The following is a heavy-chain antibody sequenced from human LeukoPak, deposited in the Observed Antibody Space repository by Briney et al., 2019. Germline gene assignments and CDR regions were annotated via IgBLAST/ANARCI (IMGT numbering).Heavy chain of an antibody. D-gene: IGHD3-22*01. CDR3: ACERVPTYYYDSSGYYLDY. Sequence: SETLSLTCTVSGGSISSKSYYWGWIRQPPGKGLEWIGSFHYSGSTYYNPSLKSRVTISIDTSKNQFSLKLSSVTAADTAVYYCACERVPTYYYDSSGYYLDYWGQGTLVTVSS. CDR1: GGSISSKSYY. CDR2: FHYSGST. J-gene: IGHJ4*02. V-gene: IGHV4-39*07.